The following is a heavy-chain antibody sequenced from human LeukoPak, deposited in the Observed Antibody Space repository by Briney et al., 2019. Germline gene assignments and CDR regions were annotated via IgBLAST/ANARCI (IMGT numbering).Heavy chain of an antibody. J-gene: IGHJ4*02. CDR1: GFTFSSYS. CDR3: AKDWAWLTY. Sequence: GGSLRLSCSGSGFTFSSYSMIWVRQAPGKGLEWVSAISGSGGSTYYADSVKGRFTISRDNSKNTLYLQMNSLRAEDTAVYYCAKDWAWLTYWGQGTLVTVSS. D-gene: IGHD3-9*01. V-gene: IGHV3-23*01. CDR2: ISGSGGST.